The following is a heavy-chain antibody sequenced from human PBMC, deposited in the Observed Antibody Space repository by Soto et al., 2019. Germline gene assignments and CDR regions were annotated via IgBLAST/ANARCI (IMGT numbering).Heavy chain of an antibody. Sequence: QVQLVESGGGVVQPGRSLRLSCAASVFTFSSYGMHWVRQAPGKGLEWVAVISYDGSNKYYADSVKGRFTISRDNSKNTLYLQMNSLRAEDTAVYYCAYSGYDPRGFDYWGQGTLVTVSS. CDR2: ISYDGSNK. D-gene: IGHD5-12*01. CDR1: VFTFSSYG. CDR3: AYSGYDPRGFDY. V-gene: IGHV3-30*03. J-gene: IGHJ4*02.